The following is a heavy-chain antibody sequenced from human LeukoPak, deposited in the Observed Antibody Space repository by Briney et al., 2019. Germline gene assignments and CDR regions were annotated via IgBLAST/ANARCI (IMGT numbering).Heavy chain of an antibody. Sequence: GGSLRLSCAASGFTFSSYAMHWVRQAPGKGLEWVAVISYDGNNKYYADSVKGRFTISRDNSKSTLYLQMNSLRVEDTAVYYCAKGSKTVLFTRDHYMDVWGKGTTVTISS. CDR3: AKGSKTVLFTRDHYMDV. J-gene: IGHJ6*03. CDR1: GFTFSSYA. D-gene: IGHD2/OR15-2a*01. CDR2: ISYDGNNK. V-gene: IGHV3-30*04.